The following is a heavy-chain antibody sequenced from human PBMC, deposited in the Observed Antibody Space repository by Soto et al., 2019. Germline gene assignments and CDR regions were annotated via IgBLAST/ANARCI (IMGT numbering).Heavy chain of an antibody. CDR1: GYTFTSYA. CDR3: ARDLGGWPDY. J-gene: IGHJ4*02. Sequence: ASVTVSCKASGYTFTSYAMHWVRQAPGQRLEWMGWINAGNGNTKYSQKFQGRVTVTKDTSASTAYMELSSLRSEDTAVYYCARDLGGWPDYWGQGTLVTVSS. CDR2: INAGNGNT. D-gene: IGHD2-15*01. V-gene: IGHV1-3*01.